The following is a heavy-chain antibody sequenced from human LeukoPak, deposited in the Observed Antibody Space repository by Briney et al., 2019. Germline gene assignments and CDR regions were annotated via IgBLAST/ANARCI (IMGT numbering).Heavy chain of an antibody. D-gene: IGHD1-7*01. CDR3: TREVATSNYFDP. CDR1: GYTFTDYY. V-gene: IGHV1-2*02. Sequence: ASVKASCKASGYTFTDYYIHWVRQAPGQGLEWMGWINPKSGGTVHAQKFQDRLTMTRDTSISTASMELNRLKSDDTAIYYCTREVATSNYFDPWGQGTLLTISS. J-gene: IGHJ5*02. CDR2: INPKSGGT.